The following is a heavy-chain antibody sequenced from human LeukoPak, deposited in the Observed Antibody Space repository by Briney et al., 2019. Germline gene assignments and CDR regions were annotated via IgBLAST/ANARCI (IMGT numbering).Heavy chain of an antibody. V-gene: IGHV3-23*01. CDR3: AKDRPSPIVVYYMDV. D-gene: IGHD2-15*01. Sequence: GGSLRLSCAASGFTFSSYAMSWVRQAPGKGLEWVSSIIGSGGRTYYTDSVKGRFTISRDNSKNTLYLQMNSLRAEDTAVYYCAKDRPSPIVVYYMDVWGKGTTVTVSS. CDR1: GFTFSSYA. CDR2: IIGSGGRT. J-gene: IGHJ6*03.